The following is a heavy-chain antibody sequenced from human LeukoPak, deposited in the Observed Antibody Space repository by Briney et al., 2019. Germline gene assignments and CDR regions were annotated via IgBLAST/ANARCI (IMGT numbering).Heavy chain of an antibody. CDR1: GFTFSSYS. Sequence: GGPLRLSCAASGFTFSSYSMNWVRQAPGKGLEWVSYITSSSSTIYYADSVKGRFTISRDNAKNSLYLQMNSLRAEETAVYYCARNPYGSGSYNFDYWGQGTLVTVSS. J-gene: IGHJ4*02. V-gene: IGHV3-48*01. D-gene: IGHD3-10*01. CDR3: ARNPYGSGSYNFDY. CDR2: ITSSSSTI.